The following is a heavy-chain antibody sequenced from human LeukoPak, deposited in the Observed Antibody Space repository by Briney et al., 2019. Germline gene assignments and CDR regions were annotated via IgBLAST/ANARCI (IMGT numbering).Heavy chain of an antibody. J-gene: IGHJ6*03. V-gene: IGHV3-53*01. CDR2: IYSGGST. Sequence: PGGSLRLSCAASGFTVRSNYMSWVRQAPGKGLEWVSVIYSGGSTYYADSVKGRFTISRDNSKNTLYLQMNSLRAEDTAVYYCARDRGSIAALYYMDVWGKGTTVTVSS. CDR1: GFTVRSNY. CDR3: ARDRGSIAALYYMDV. D-gene: IGHD6-6*01.